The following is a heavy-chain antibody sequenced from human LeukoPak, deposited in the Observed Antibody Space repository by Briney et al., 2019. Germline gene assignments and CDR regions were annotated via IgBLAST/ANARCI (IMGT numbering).Heavy chain of an antibody. CDR3: AKDPIYYAPAAPYYFDY. J-gene: IGHJ4*02. D-gene: IGHD2-2*01. CDR2: ISGGGVNI. V-gene: IGHV3-23*01. Sequence: GGSLRLSCAASGFSFINYAMSWVRQVPGKGLEWVSVISGGGVNIVYAESVKGRFTISRDDSKNTVYLQMNTLRAEDTAVYYCAKDPIYYAPAAPYYFDYWGQGTLVTVSS. CDR1: GFSFINYA.